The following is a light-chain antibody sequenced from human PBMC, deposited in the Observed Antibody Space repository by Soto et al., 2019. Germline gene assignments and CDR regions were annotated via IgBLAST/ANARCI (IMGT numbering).Light chain of an antibody. Sequence: DIVLTQSPGTLSLSPGERATLSCRASESVSDNYLAWYQQKSGQAPRLLIYGASSRATGIPARFSGSGSGTDFTLTISSLQPEDVATYYCQKYNSAPQTFGQGTKVDIK. CDR3: QKYNSAPQT. CDR2: GAS. V-gene: IGKV3-20*01. CDR1: ESVSDNY. J-gene: IGKJ1*01.